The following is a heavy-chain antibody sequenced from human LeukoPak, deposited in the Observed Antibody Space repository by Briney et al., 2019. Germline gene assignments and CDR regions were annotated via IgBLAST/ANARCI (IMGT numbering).Heavy chain of an antibody. CDR2: ISGSGDST. D-gene: IGHD5-24*01. Sequence: KAGRTLRLSCAASGFTFSTYGMSWVRQAPGKGLEWVSAISGSGDSTYYADSVKGRFTISRDNSKNTLYLQMNSLRAEDTAVYYCAKSGYNRFDYWGQGTLVTVSS. CDR1: GFTFSTYG. V-gene: IGHV3-23*01. J-gene: IGHJ4*02. CDR3: AKSGYNRFDY.